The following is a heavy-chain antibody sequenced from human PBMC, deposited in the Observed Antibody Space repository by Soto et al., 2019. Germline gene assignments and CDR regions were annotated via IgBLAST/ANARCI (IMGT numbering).Heavy chain of an antibody. CDR1: GFSLSTSGVG. Sequence: QITLKESGPTLVKPTQTLTLTCTFSGFSLSTSGVGVGWIRQPPGKALEWLALIYWDDDKRYSPSLKSRLTITKDTSKSQVVLTMTNMDPVDTATYYCAHRRAYCSGGSCYSIWCDPWGQGTLVTVSS. CDR3: AHRRAYCSGGSCYSIWCDP. CDR2: IYWDDDK. V-gene: IGHV2-5*02. J-gene: IGHJ5*02. D-gene: IGHD2-15*01.